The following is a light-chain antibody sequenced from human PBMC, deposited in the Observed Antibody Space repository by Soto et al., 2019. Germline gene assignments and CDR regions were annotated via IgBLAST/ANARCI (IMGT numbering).Light chain of an antibody. CDR1: QSFSSN. Sequence: EMVMTESAANLSGAPGETAGLAVSSRQSFSSNLACYQQNPGQAPTLLVYGASNRATGIPARFSRSRSGTEFTLTISSLPSEDFAVYYCQQSNNWPPWTFGPGTQVDIK. J-gene: IGKJ1*01. CDR3: QQSNNWPPWT. V-gene: IGKV3-15*01. CDR2: GAS.